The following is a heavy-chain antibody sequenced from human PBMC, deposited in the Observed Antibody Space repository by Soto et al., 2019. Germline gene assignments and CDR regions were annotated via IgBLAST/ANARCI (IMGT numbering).Heavy chain of an antibody. CDR3: ARAVLRYFDLDV. J-gene: IGHJ6*02. CDR2: ISAYNGNT. D-gene: IGHD3-9*01. Sequence: ASVKVSRKASGYTFTSYGISWVRQAPGQGLEWMGWISAYNGNTNYAQKLQGRVTMTTDTSTSTAYMELRSLRSDDTAVYYCARAVLRYFDLDVWGQGTTVTVSS. V-gene: IGHV1-18*04. CDR1: GYTFTSYG.